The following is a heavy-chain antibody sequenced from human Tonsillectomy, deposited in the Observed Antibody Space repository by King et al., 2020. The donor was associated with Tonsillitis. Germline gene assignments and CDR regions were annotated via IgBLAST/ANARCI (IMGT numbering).Heavy chain of an antibody. CDR2: ISSSSSYI. Sequence: VQLVESGGGLVKPGGSLRLSCAASGFTFSSYSMNWVRQAPGKGLEWVSSISSSSSYIYYADSVKGRFTISRDNAKNSLYLQMNSLRAEDTAVYYCARDGSDYDFWSGYHYYYYYMDVWGKGTTVTVSS. J-gene: IGHJ6*03. D-gene: IGHD3-3*01. CDR1: GFTFSSYS. V-gene: IGHV3-21*01. CDR3: ARDGSDYDFWSGYHYYYYYMDV.